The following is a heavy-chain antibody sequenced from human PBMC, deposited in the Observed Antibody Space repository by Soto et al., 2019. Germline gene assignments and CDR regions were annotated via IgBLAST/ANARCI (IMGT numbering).Heavy chain of an antibody. CDR1: GFTFSSYA. V-gene: IGHV3-23*01. Sequence: VQLLESGGGLVQPGGSLRLSCAASGFTFSSYAMSWVRQTPGKGLEWVSAISGSGGSAYYADSVKGRFTISRDNSKDTLFLQMNSLRAEDTAVYYCAKATSSSWYYFDYWGQGTLVTVSS. CDR3: AKATSSSWYYFDY. J-gene: IGHJ4*02. CDR2: ISGSGGSA. D-gene: IGHD6-13*01.